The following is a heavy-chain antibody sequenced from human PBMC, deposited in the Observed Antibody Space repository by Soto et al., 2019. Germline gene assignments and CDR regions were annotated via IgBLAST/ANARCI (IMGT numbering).Heavy chain of an antibody. D-gene: IGHD6-6*01. CDR2: IDPSDSYT. CDR1: GYSFTSYW. J-gene: IGHJ6*02. V-gene: IGHV5-10-1*01. CDR3: ARHEVAARSYGMDV. Sequence: GESLKISCKGSGYSFTSYWISWVRQMPGKGLEWMGRIDPSDSYTNYSPSFQGHVTISADKSISIAYLQWSSLKASDTAMYYCARHEVAARSYGMDVWGQGTTVTVSS.